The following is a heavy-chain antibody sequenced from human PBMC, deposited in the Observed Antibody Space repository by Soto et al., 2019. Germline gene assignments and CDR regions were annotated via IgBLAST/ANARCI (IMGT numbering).Heavy chain of an antibody. Sequence: KSSETLSLTCTVSGGSISCSIYYWTWIRHPPGKGLEWIGGVYYSGSTYYNPSLKSRVTISVDTSKNHFSLKLSSVTAADTAVYFCSRYYYDSSGYKYAMDVWGQGTTVTVSS. CDR3: SRYYYDSSGYKYAMDV. CDR1: GGSISCSIYY. D-gene: IGHD3-22*01. J-gene: IGHJ6*02. CDR2: VYYSGST. V-gene: IGHV4-39*02.